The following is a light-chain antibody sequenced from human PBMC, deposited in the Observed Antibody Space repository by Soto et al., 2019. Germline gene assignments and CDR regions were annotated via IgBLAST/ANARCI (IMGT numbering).Light chain of an antibody. CDR3: SSYTSSSTHV. CDR1: SSEIGGFTF. CDR2: DVN. J-gene: IGLJ1*01. V-gene: IGLV2-14*03. Sequence: QSALTQPASVSGSPGESITISCTGTSSEIGGFTFVSWYQQHPGKAPKIMIFDVNRRPSGVSYRFSGAKSGNTASLTISALQAEDEGDYYCSSYTSSSTHVFGSGTKLTVL.